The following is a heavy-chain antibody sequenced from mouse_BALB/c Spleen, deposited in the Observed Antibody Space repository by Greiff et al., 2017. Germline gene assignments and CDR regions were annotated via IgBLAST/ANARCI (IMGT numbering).Heavy chain of an antibody. CDR1: GFNIKDYY. V-gene: IGHV14-1*02. CDR3: ATIYDGPFAY. D-gene: IGHD2-3*01. Sequence: EVKLVESGAELVRPGALVKLSCKASGFNIKDYYMHWVKQRPEQGLEWIGWIDPENGNTIYDPKFQGKASITADTSSNTAYLQLSSLTSEDTAVYYCATIYDGPFAYWGQGTLVTVSA. J-gene: IGHJ3*01. CDR2: IDPENGNT.